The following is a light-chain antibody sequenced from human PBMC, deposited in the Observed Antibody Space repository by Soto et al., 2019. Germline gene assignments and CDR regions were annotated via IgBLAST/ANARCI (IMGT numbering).Light chain of an antibody. CDR1: QTISSW. V-gene: IGKV1-5*03. CDR3: QQYNSYPLT. CDR2: KAS. J-gene: IGKJ4*01. Sequence: DIQMTQSPSTLSASGGERVTITCRASQTISSWLAWYQQKPGQAPKLLIYKASSLESAVPSRFSGSGSGTEFTLTISGLQPDDFATYYCQQYNSYPLTFGGGTKVDIK.